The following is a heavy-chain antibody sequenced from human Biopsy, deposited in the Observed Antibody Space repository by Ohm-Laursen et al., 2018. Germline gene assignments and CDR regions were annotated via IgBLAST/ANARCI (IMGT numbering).Heavy chain of an antibody. D-gene: IGHD2-15*01. CDR3: GNEVHGRDY. V-gene: IGHV4-34*08. J-gene: IGHJ4*02. CDR1: GKTFSDYQ. Sequence: TLSLTCAVFGKTFSDYQWSWIRQPPGKGLEWIGQINQSGTTNYNPPLKSRVSISADASKYEFSLRLTSVTAADPAVYFCGNEVHGRDYWGLGAQVTVSS. CDR2: INQSGTT.